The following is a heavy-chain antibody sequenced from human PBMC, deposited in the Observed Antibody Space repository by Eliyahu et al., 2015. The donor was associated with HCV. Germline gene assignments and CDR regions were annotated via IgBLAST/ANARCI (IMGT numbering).Heavy chain of an antibody. CDR1: XFTFXXAW. J-gene: IGHJ4*02. D-gene: IGHD3-10*01. V-gene: IGHV3-15*01. Sequence: EVQLVESGGGLVKPGGSLRLSCAASXFTFXXAWMXWVRXAPGKGLEWVGRIKSKTDGGTTDXAAPVKGRFTISRDDSKNTLYLQMNSLKTEDTAVYYCTTSITFSGGVYYYGSGSSISGVDYWGQGTLVTVSS. CDR2: IKSKTDGGTT. CDR3: TTSITFSGGVYYYGSGSSISGVDY.